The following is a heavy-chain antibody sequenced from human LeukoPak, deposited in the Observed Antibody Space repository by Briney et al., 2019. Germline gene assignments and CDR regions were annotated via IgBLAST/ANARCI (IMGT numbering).Heavy chain of an antibody. V-gene: IGHV3-23*01. Sequence: GGSLRLSCAASELMFSSYAMSWVRQAPGKGLEWVSGISDDSGSTYYADSVRGRFTISRDNAKNSLYLQMNSLRAEDTAVYYCARDLSRMVRGGSWGQGTLVTVSS. J-gene: IGHJ5*02. D-gene: IGHD3-10*01. CDR1: ELMFSSYA. CDR2: ISDDSGST. CDR3: ARDLSRMVRGGS.